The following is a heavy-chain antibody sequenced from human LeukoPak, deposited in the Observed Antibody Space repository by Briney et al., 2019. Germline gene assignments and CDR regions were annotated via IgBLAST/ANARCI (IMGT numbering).Heavy chain of an antibody. CDR2: IIPIFGTA. CDR3: ARDGAAAGYIDY. V-gene: IGHV1-69*06. D-gene: IGHD6-13*01. CDR1: GGTFSSYA. Sequence: ASVKVSRKASGGTFSSYAISWVRQAPGQGLEWMGGIIPIFGTANYAQKFQGRVTITADKSTSTAYMELSSLRSEDTAVYYCARDGAAAGYIDYWGQGTLVTVSS. J-gene: IGHJ4*02.